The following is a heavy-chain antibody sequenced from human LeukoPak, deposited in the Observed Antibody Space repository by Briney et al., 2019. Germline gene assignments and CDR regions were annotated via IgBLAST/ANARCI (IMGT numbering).Heavy chain of an antibody. CDR3: ARIMNPKRYFDD. J-gene: IGHJ4*02. D-gene: IGHD1-14*01. CDR2: IYSSGGP. CDR1: GVAIARSRNY. Sequence: SGTLSLNFTVSGVAIARSRNYWCWIRLPPGKGLEWIGTIYSSGGPYYNPSLKSRVTMSVDTSKSQFSLKLSSVSAADTAVYYCARIMNPKRYFDDWGQGTLVTVSS. V-gene: IGHV4-39*01.